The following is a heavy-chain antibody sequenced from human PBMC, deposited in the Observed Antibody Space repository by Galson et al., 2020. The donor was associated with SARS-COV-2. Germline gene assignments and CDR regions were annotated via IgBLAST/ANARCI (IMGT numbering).Heavy chain of an antibody. D-gene: IGHD3-16*01. CDR2: IKSKNDGGTT. CDR3: TTDPRWGC. CDR1: GLNFNNAW. J-gene: IGHJ4*02. V-gene: IGHV3-15*07. Sequence: GGSLRLSCTASGLNFNNAWMNWVRQAPGKGLEWVGRIKSKNDGGTTDYAAPVKGRFTISREDPKNTLYLQMNSLKTEDTAVYYCTTDPRWGCWGQGTLVTVSS.